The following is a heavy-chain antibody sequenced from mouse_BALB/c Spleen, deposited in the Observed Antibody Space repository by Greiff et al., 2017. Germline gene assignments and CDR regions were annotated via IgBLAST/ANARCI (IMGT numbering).Heavy chain of an antibody. CDR1: GYTFTSYW. CDR2: IDPSDSYT. Sequence: QVQLQQPGAELVKPGASVKLSCTASGYTFTSYWMHWVKQRPGQGLEWIGEIDPSDSYTNYNQKFKGKATLTVDKSSSTAYMQLSSLTSEDSAVYYCARGYGSSHWYFDVWGAGTTVTVSS. J-gene: IGHJ1*01. CDR3: ARGYGSSHWYFDV. D-gene: IGHD1-1*01. V-gene: IGHV1-69*02.